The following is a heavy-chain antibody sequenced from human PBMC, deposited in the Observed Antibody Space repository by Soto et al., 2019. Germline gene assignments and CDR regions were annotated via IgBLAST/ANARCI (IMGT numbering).Heavy chain of an antibody. J-gene: IGHJ5*02. CDR2: ISAYNGNT. CDR1: GYTFTSYG. CDR3: ARATQYVRYFDWLPNWFDP. Sequence: GPSVKVSCKASGYTFTSYGISWVRQAPGQGLEWMGWISAYNGNTNYAQKLQGRVTMTTDTSTSTAYMELRSLRSDDTAVYYCARATQYVRYFDWLPNWFDPWGQGTLVTVSS. D-gene: IGHD3-9*01. V-gene: IGHV1-18*01.